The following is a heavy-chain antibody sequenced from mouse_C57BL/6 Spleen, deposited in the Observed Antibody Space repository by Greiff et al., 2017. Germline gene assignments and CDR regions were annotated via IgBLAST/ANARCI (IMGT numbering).Heavy chain of an antibody. J-gene: IGHJ2*01. CDR2: INPSSGYT. CDR3: ARSDDGYYVDY. D-gene: IGHD2-3*01. CDR1: GYTFTSYT. Sequence: VKLQESGAELARPGASVKMSCKASGYTFTSYTMHWVKQRPGQGLEWIGYINPSSGYTKYNQKFKDKATLTADKSSSTAYMQLSSLTSEDSAVXYCARSDDGYYVDYWGQGTTLTVSS. V-gene: IGHV1-4*01.